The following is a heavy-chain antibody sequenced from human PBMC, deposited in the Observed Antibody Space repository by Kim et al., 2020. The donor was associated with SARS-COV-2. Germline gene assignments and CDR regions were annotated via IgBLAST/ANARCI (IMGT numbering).Heavy chain of an antibody. CDR2: ISYDGSNK. CDR1: GFTFSSYG. V-gene: IGHV3-30*03. J-gene: IGHJ3*02. CDR3: AIGYSSDWVGAFDI. Sequence: GGSLRLSCAASGFTFSSYGMHWVRQAPGKGLEWVAVISYDGSNKYYADSVKGRFTISRDNSKNTLYLQMNSLRAEDTAVYYCAIGYSSDWVGAFDIWGQGTMVTVSS. D-gene: IGHD6-19*01.